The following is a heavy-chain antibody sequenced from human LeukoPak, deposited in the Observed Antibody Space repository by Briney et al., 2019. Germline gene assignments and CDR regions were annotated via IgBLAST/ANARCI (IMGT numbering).Heavy chain of an antibody. CDR1: GYTFTSYD. CDR2: MNANRGNT. V-gene: IGHV1-8*01. D-gene: IGHD5-12*01. J-gene: IGHJ4*02. Sequence: ASVKVSCKSSGYTFTSYDINWVRQAPGQGLEWMGWMNANRGNTGYAQKFQGRVTMTRDNSISTAYMELSSLRSEDTAVYYCARSGGYHPLDYWGQGTLVTVSS. CDR3: ARSGGYHPLDY.